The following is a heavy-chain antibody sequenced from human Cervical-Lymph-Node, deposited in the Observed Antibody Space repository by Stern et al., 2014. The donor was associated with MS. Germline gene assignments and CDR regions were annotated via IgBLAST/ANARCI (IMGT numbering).Heavy chain of an antibody. J-gene: IGHJ4*02. CDR1: GYTFTTYG. Sequence: QVQLVQSGAEVKKPGASVKVSCKASGYTFTTYGISWVRQAPGQGLEWMGCISAYNGNTQYAQKIQGRVTLTTDTSTSTAYMELRSLRSDDTAVYYCARAHPLGAAAASFDCWGQGTLVTVSS. CDR3: ARAHPLGAAAASFDC. CDR2: ISAYNGNT. V-gene: IGHV1-18*04. D-gene: IGHD6-13*01.